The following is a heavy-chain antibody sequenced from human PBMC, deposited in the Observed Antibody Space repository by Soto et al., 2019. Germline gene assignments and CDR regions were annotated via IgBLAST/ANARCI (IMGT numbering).Heavy chain of an antibody. V-gene: IGHV1-24*01. CDR1: GYTLTELS. J-gene: IGHJ3*01. CDR2: FDPEDGET. CDR3: ATDYYYDSSGHYYKN. D-gene: IGHD3-22*01. Sequence: ASVKVSCKVSGYTLTELSMHWVRQAPGKGLEWMGGFDPEDGETIYAQKFQGRVTMTEDTSTDTAYMELSSLRSEDTAVYYCATDYYYDSSGHYYKNWGQGTMVTVSS.